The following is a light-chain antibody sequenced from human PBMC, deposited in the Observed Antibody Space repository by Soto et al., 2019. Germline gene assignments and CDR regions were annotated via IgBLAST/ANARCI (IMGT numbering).Light chain of an antibody. CDR2: EVS. CDR1: SSDVGAYNY. CDR3: SSYAGSXNYV. V-gene: IGLV2-8*01. Sequence: QSVLTQPPSASGSPGQSVXISCTGTSSDVGAYNYVSWYQQHPGKAPKLIIYEVSKRPSGVPDRFSGSKSGNAASLTVSGLQAEDEADYYCSSYAGSXNYVFGTGTKLTVL. J-gene: IGLJ1*01.